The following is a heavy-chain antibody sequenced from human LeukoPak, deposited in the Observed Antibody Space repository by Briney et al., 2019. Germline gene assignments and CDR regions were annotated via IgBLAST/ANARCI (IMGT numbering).Heavy chain of an antibody. V-gene: IGHV4-59*08. CDR1: GGSISSYY. CDR3: ARLQWLVRGFDY. D-gene: IGHD6-19*01. J-gene: IGHJ4*02. CDR2: IYYSGST. Sequence: SETLSLTCSVSGGSISSYYWSWIRQPPGKGLEWIGYIYYSGSTKYNPSLKSRVTISVDTSKNQFSLKLSSVTAADTAVYYCARLQWLVRGFDYWGQGTLVTVSS.